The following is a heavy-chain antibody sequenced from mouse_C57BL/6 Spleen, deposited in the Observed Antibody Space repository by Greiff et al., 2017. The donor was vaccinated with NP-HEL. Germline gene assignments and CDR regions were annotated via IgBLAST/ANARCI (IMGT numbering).Heavy chain of an antibody. Sequence: EVKLMESGPGLVKPSQSLSLTCSVTGYSITSGYYWNWIRQFPGNKLEWMGYISYDGSNNYNPSLKNRISITRDTSKNQFFLKLNSVTTEDTATYYCAGSNYAMDYWGQGTSVTVSS. V-gene: IGHV3-6*01. CDR1: GYSITSGYY. CDR2: ISYDGSN. D-gene: IGHD1-1*01. J-gene: IGHJ4*01. CDR3: AGSNYAMDY.